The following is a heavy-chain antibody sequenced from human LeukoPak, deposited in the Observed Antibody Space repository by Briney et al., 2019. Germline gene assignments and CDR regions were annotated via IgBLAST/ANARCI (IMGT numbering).Heavy chain of an antibody. V-gene: IGHV3-23*01. CDR1: GFTFSSYA. CDR2: ISPSGGST. Sequence: GGSLRLSCAASGFTFSSYAMSWVRQTPGKGLEWVSIISPSGGSTHYADSVKGRFTISRDKTRNYLQMHSLRGDDTDIYDCAKDVKVGEYYGSGSYFDYWGQGTLVTVSS. J-gene: IGHJ4*02. D-gene: IGHD3-10*01. CDR3: AKDVKVGEYYGSGSYFDY.